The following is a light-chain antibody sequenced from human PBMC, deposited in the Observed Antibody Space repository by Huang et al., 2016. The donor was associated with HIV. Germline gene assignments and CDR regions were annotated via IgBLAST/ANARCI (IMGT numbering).Light chain of an antibody. V-gene: IGKV1-27*01. J-gene: IGKJ4*01. CDR2: VAS. CDR1: QGISNS. Sequence: DIQMTQSPSSLSASGGDRVTITCRESQGISNSLDWYQQKPGKVARLLIYVASTLQSGVPSRVSGSRSGRDFSLTIGSLQPEDVATYYCQKYDSAPLTFGGGTKVEI. CDR3: QKYDSAPLT.